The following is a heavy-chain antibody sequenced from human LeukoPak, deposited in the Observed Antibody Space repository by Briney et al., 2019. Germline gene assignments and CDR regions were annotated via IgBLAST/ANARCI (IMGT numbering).Heavy chain of an antibody. CDR2: INHSGST. CDR1: GGSFSGYY. J-gene: IGHJ4*02. D-gene: IGHD4-23*01. Sequence: SETLSLTCAVYGGSFSGYYWSWIRQPPGKGLEWIGEINHSGSTNYNPSLKSRVTISVDTSKNQFSLKLSSVTAADTAVYYCARKKVTQDYWGQGTLVTVSS. V-gene: IGHV4-34*01. CDR3: ARKKVTQDY.